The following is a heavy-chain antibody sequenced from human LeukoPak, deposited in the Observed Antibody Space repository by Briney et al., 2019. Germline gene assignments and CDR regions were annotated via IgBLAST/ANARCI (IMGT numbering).Heavy chain of an antibody. CDR1: GFTFSTYA. CDR2: ISDTGGNT. J-gene: IGHJ4*02. CDR3: ANHNIATFDY. V-gene: IGHV3-23*01. Sequence: PGGSLRLSCAASGFTFSTYAMSWVRQAQGKGLEWVSAISDTGGNTYYADSVKGRSTISRDNSKNTLHLQMNSLRAGGTAVYYCANHNIATFDYWGQGTLVTVSS. D-gene: IGHD2-15*01.